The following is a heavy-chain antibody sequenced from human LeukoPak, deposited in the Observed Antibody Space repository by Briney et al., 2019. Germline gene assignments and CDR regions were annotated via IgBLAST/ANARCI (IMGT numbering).Heavy chain of an antibody. Sequence: GGSLRLSCAASGFTFSSSWMHWVRQAPGKGLVWVSRITRDGSSTTYADSVKGRFTTSRDNAKNTLYLQIDSLRDDDTAVYYCARDPGYESWSPFWGGMDVWGNGTTVIVSS. CDR3: ARDPGYESWSPFWGGMDV. CDR1: GFTFSSSW. V-gene: IGHV3-74*01. CDR2: ITRDGSST. D-gene: IGHD3-16*01. J-gene: IGHJ6*04.